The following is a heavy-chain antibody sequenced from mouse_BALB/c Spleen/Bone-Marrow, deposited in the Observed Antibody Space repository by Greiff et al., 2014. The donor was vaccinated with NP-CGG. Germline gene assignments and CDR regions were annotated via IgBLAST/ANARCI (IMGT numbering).Heavy chain of an antibody. V-gene: IGHV5-6*01. CDR1: GFTFSSYD. Sequence: EVQVVESGGDLVRPGGSLKLSCAASGFTFSSYDMSWVRQTPDKRLEWVATIGSGGSYTYYPDSVKGRFTISRDNANNTLYLQMSSLKSEDTAMYYCSRLGYDYDGAWFAYWGQGTLVTVSA. D-gene: IGHD2-4*01. CDR3: SRLGYDYDGAWFAY. CDR2: IGSGGSYT. J-gene: IGHJ3*01.